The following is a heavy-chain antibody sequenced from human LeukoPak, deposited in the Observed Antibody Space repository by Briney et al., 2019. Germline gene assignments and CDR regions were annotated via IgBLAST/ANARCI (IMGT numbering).Heavy chain of an antibody. CDR3: ARDDDGAIQLVRYGMDV. J-gene: IGHJ6*02. CDR2: ISSSSSYI. V-gene: IGHV3-21*01. D-gene: IGHD5-18*01. Sequence: GGSLRLSCAASGFTFSSYSMNWVRQAPGKGLEWVSSISSSSSYIYYADSVKGRFTISRDSAKNSLYLQMNSLRAEDTAVYYCARDDDGAIQLVRYGMDVWGQGTTVSVYS. CDR1: GFTFSSYS.